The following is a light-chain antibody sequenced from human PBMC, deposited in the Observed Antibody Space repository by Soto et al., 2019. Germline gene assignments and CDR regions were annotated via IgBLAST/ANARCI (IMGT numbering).Light chain of an antibody. V-gene: IGKV3-20*01. Sequence: EIVLTQSPGTLSLSPGERATLSCRASQSVSSSYLAWYQQKPGQAPGLLIYGASSRVTSIPDRFSGSGSGTDFTLTISRLEPEDFAVYYCQQYASSQLTFGGGTKVEIK. CDR1: QSVSSSY. J-gene: IGKJ4*01. CDR3: QQYASSQLT. CDR2: GAS.